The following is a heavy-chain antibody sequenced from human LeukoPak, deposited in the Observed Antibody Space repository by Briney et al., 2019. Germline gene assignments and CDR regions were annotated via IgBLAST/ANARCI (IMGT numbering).Heavy chain of an antibody. CDR3: ARGGWYPESFQH. D-gene: IGHD6-19*01. J-gene: IGHJ1*01. Sequence: PSETLSLTCTVSGGSISSGGYYWSWIRQHPGRGLEYIGYIYYTGTAYRNPSLNSGTTYYSPSLKSRATISGDTSKNQFSLKLSSVTAADTAVYYCARGGWYPESFQHWGQGALVTVSS. V-gene: IGHV4-31*03. CDR1: GGSISSGGYY. CDR2: IYYTGTAYRNPSLNSGTT.